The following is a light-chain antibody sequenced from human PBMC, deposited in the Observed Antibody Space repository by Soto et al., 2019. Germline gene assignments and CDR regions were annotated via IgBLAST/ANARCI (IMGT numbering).Light chain of an antibody. J-gene: IGLJ3*02. Sequence: QSALTQPASVSGSPGQSITISCSGTTSDVGIYNLVSWYQQHPGKAPKLVIYEVDKRPSGVSNRFSGSRSGNTASLTISGLQSEDEADYSCSSYAGSRGVFGGGTKVTVL. CDR3: SSYAGSRGV. CDR2: EVD. CDR1: TSDVGIYNL. V-gene: IGLV2-23*02.